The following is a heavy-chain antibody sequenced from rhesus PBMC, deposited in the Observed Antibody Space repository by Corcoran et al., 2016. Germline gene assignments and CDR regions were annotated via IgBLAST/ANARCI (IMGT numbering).Heavy chain of an antibody. V-gene: IGHV4-65*01. CDR2: ISGSDDST. J-gene: IGHJ5-1*01. Sequence: VQLPESAPGLVTPAETLSLTCAVSGGAVSSSHCWSLLRQPQGTGREWIGDISGSDDSTYYNPSLKSRVTISTDTSKNQFSLKLSSVTAADTAVYYWARHRAPHGNWNEDRFDVWGPGVLVTVSS. D-gene: IGHD1-7*02. CDR3: ARHRAPHGNWNEDRFDV. CDR1: GGAVSSSHC.